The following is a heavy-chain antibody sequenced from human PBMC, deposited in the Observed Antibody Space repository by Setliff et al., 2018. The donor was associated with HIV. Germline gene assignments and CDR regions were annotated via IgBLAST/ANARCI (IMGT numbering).Heavy chain of an antibody. J-gene: IGHJ6*03. CDR2: MKPDSGNT. CDR1: GYTLTEVS. CDR3: ARLQYSSSWLDFYYYMDV. Sequence: ASVKVSCKISGYTLTEVSMHWVRQAPGQGLEWMGWMKPDSGNTGYAQKFQGRVTMTTDTSTSTAYMELRSLRSDDTAVYYCARLQYSSSWLDFYYYMDVWGKGTTVTVSS. V-gene: IGHV1-18*01. D-gene: IGHD6-13*01.